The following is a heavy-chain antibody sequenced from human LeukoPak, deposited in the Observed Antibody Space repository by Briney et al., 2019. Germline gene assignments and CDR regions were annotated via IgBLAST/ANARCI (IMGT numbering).Heavy chain of an antibody. Sequence: ASVKVSCKASGYTFTNYAMNWVRQAPGQGLEWMGWINTNTGNPTYAQGFTGRFVFSLDTSVSTAYLQMNSLRAEDTAVYYCARVAELRFLEWPPYYYMDVWGKGTTVTVSS. CDR2: INTNTGNP. D-gene: IGHD3-3*01. CDR1: GYTFTNYA. J-gene: IGHJ6*03. V-gene: IGHV7-4-1*02. CDR3: ARVAELRFLEWPPYYYMDV.